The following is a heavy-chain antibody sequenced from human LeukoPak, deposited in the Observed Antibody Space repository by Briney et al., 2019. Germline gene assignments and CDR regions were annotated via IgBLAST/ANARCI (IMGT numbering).Heavy chain of an antibody. J-gene: IGHJ4*02. Sequence: SETLSLTCTVSGGSISSSSYYWGWIRQPPGKGLEWIGSIYYSGSTYYNPSLKSRVTISVDTSKNQFSLKLSSVTAADTAVYYCARVRTVWLPRRFDYWGQGTLVTVSS. CDR1: GGSISSSSYY. D-gene: IGHD5-24*01. CDR3: ARVRTVWLPRRFDY. CDR2: IYYSGST. V-gene: IGHV4-39*07.